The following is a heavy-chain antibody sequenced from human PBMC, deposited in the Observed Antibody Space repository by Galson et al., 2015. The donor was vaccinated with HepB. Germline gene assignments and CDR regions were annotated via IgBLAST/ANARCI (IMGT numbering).Heavy chain of an antibody. CDR3: ARIGEGAFDY. CDR1: GFTFDDYG. D-gene: IGHD3-16*01. J-gene: IGHJ4*02. V-gene: IGHV3-20*01. CDR2: VNWNGGST. Sequence: SLRLSCAASGFTFDDYGMSWVRQAPGKGLEWVSGVNWNGGSTGFADSVKGRFTISRDNARKSLYLQMNSLRAEDTALYHCARIGEGAFDYWGQGTLVTVSS.